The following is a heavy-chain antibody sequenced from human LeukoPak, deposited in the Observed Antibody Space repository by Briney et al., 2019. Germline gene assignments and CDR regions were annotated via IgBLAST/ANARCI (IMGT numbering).Heavy chain of an antibody. CDR1: GYTLTGYY. J-gene: IGHJ3*02. V-gene: IGHV1-2*02. D-gene: IGHD6-19*01. CDR3: ARWFSWLDHDAFDI. CDR2: INPNSGGT. Sequence: ASVKVSCKASGYTLTGYYMHWVRQAPGQGLEWMGWINPNSGGTNYAQKFQGRVTMTRDTSISTAYMELSRLRSDDTAVYYCARWFSWLDHDAFDIWGQGTMVTVSS.